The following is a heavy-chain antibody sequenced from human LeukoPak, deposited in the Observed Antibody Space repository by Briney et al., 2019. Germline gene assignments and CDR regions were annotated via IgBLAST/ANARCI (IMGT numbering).Heavy chain of an antibody. CDR3: ARRRGSPRVVTLHLNWFDP. CDR2: IHHSGGT. Sequence: SETLSLTCTVSGASVSRNWWSWVRQPPGKGLEWIGGIHHSGGTNYNPSLKSRVTISVDTSKNQFSLKLSSVTAADTAVYYCARRRGSPRVVTLHLNWFDPWGQGTLVTVSS. J-gene: IGHJ5*02. CDR1: GASVSRNW. V-gene: IGHV4-4*02. D-gene: IGHD3-3*01.